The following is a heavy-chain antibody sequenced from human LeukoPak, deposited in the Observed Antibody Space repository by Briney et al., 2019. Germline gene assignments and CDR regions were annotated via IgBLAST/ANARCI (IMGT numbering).Heavy chain of an antibody. CDR1: GFAFTNYV. J-gene: IGHJ6*02. D-gene: IGHD3-3*01. CDR3: AKDSTVSGSYYGMDI. V-gene: IGHV3-23*01. CDR2: ISGSGVTT. Sequence: PGGSLRPSCAASGFAFTNYVMTWVRQAPGKGLEWVSRISGSGVTTYYTDSVKGRFTITRDNSRSTLYLQMNGLRAEDTAVYYCAKDSTVSGSYYGMDIWGQGTTVTVSS.